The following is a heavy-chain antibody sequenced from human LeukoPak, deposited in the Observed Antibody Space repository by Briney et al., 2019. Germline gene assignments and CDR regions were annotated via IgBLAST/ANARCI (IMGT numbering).Heavy chain of an antibody. CDR2: ISAYNGNT. CDR3: ARDNWATRQNSSSWYYLLPLKVPSPFFDY. D-gene: IGHD6-13*01. V-gene: IGHV1-18*01. CDR1: GYTFTSYG. Sequence: ASVKVSCKASGYTFTSYGISWVRQAPGQGLEWMGWISAYNGNTNYAQKLQGRVTMTTDTSTSTAYMELRSLRSDDTAVYYCARDNWATRQNSSSWYYLLPLKVPSPFFDYWGQGTLVTVSS. J-gene: IGHJ4*02.